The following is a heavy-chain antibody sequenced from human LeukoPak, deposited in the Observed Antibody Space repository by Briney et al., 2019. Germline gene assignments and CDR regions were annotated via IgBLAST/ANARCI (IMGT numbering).Heavy chain of an antibody. D-gene: IGHD2-8*01. CDR3: AKDRCSNGIGCYYYYMDV. J-gene: IGHJ6*03. V-gene: IGHV3-30*02. CDR2: IQYDGSNE. CDR1: GFTFSSYG. Sequence: PGGSLRLSCAASGFTFSSYGMHWVRQAPGKGLEWVAYIQYDGSNEQYADSVKGRFSISRDSSKNILNLQMNSLRAEDTAVYYCAKDRCSNGIGCYYYYMDVWGKGTTGTIYS.